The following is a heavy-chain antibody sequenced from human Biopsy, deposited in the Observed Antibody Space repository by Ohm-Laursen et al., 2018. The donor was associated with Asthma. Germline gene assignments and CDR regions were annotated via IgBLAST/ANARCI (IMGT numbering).Heavy chain of an antibody. J-gene: IGHJ4*02. V-gene: IGHV4-31*03. Sequence: TLSLTCTVSYGSITSGGYYWTWIRQHPGKGLGWIGFIYYSGSTYYNPSLKSRVSISIDTPKNQFSLKLSSVTAADTAVYYCARAQDYYDSRGYYRSFDYWGQGTLVTVSS. CDR2: IYYSGST. D-gene: IGHD3-22*01. CDR1: YGSITSGGYY. CDR3: ARAQDYYDSRGYYRSFDY.